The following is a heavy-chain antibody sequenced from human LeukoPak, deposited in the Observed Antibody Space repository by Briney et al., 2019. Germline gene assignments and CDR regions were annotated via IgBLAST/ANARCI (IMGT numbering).Heavy chain of an antibody. Sequence: GASVKVSCKASGYTFTSYGNSWVRQAPGQGLEWMGWISAYNGNTNYAQKLQGRVTMTTDTSTSTAYMELRSLRSDDTAVYYCARDQAGGATDWFDPWGQGTLVTVSS. V-gene: IGHV1-18*01. CDR1: GYTFTSYG. CDR2: ISAYNGNT. D-gene: IGHD1-26*01. J-gene: IGHJ5*02. CDR3: ARDQAGGATDWFDP.